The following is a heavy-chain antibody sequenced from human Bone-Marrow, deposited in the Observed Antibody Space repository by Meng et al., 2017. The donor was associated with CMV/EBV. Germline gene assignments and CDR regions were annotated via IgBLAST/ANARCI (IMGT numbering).Heavy chain of an antibody. CDR2: INSDGRSK. CDR3: ARGRRYYDSSGYLDY. CDR1: GFTFSSYW. D-gene: IGHD3-22*01. V-gene: IGHV3-74*01. J-gene: IGHJ4*02. Sequence: SGFTFSSYWMHWVRQAPGRGLVWVSRINSDGRSKSDADSVKGRFTISRDNAKNTLYLKMNSLRAEDTAVYYCARGRRYYDSSGYLDYWGQGTLVTVS.